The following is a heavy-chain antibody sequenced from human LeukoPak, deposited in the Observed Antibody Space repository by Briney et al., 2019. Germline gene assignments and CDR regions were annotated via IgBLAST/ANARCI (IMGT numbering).Heavy chain of an antibody. CDR1: GGSISSGGYY. V-gene: IGHV4-31*03. D-gene: IGHD2-2*03. Sequence: SQTLSLTCTVSGGSISSGGYYWSWIRQHPGKGLGWIGYIYYSGSTYYNPSLKSRVTISVDTSKNQFSLKLSSVTAADTAVYYCARDTHLDIVVVPADQGYFDLWGRGTLVTVSS. J-gene: IGHJ2*01. CDR3: ARDTHLDIVVVPADQGYFDL. CDR2: IYYSGST.